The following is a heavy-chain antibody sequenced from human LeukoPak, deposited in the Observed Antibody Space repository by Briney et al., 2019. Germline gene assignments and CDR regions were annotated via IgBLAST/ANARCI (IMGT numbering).Heavy chain of an antibody. CDR2: ISGSDGST. Sequence: GGSLRLSCAASGFTFSNYAMSWVRQAPGKGLEWVSGISGSDGSTYYADSVKGRFTISRDNSKNTLYLQMNSLRAEDTAVYYCARAGNTRFDYWGQGTLVTVSS. J-gene: IGHJ4*02. CDR3: ARAGNTRFDY. D-gene: IGHD2/OR15-2a*01. CDR1: GFTFSNYA. V-gene: IGHV3-23*01.